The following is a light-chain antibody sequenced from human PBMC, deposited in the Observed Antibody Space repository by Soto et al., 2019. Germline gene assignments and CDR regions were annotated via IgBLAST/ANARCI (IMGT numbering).Light chain of an antibody. CDR1: SSDVGGYNY. CDR2: EVS. CDR3: SSYTSRSTVV. V-gene: IGLV2-14*01. J-gene: IGLJ2*01. Sequence: QSVLTQPASVSGSPGQSITISCTGTSSDVGGYNYVSCYQQHPGKAPKLMIYEVSNRPSGVSNRFSGSTAGNTASLTISGLQAEDEADYYCSSYTSRSTVVFGGGTKLTVL.